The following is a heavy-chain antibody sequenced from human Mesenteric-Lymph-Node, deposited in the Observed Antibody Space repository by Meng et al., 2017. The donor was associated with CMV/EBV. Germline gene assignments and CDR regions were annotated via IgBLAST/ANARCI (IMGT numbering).Heavy chain of an antibody. CDR1: GFTFSSSW. D-gene: IGHD2-8*01. Sequence: LSLTCAASGFTFSSSWMSWVRQAPGKGLEWVANIKQDGSEKYYVDSLKGRFTISRDNAKNSLYLKMNSLRAEDTAVYYCARDPARLSWFDPWGQGTLVTVSS. CDR2: IKQDGSEK. V-gene: IGHV3-7*01. CDR3: ARDPARLSWFDP. J-gene: IGHJ5*02.